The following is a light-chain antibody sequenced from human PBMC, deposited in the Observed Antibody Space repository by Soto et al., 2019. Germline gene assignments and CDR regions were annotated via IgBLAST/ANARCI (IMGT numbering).Light chain of an antibody. V-gene: IGKV3-15*01. CDR1: QSVSSSY. Sequence: EIVLTQSPGTLSLSPGERVTLSYRASQSVSSSYLAWYQQKPGQAPRLLIYGASTRATGTPARFSGSGSGTEFTLTISSLQSEDFAVYYCQQYIRWPLTFGGGTKVDI. CDR3: QQYIRWPLT. CDR2: GAS. J-gene: IGKJ4*01.